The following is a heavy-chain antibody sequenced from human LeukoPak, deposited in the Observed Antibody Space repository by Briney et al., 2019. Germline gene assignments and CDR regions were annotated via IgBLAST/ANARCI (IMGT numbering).Heavy chain of an antibody. CDR2: ISAYNGNT. CDR3: ARLGYYDSSGYYYRAFDI. D-gene: IGHD3-22*01. V-gene: IGHV1-18*01. CDR1: GYTFTSYG. Sequence: ASVKVSCKASGYTFTSYGISWVRQAPGQGLEWMGWISAYNGNTNYAQKLQGGVTMTTDTSTSTAYMELRSLRSDDTAVYYCARLGYYDSSGYYYRAFDIWGQGTMVTVSS. J-gene: IGHJ3*02.